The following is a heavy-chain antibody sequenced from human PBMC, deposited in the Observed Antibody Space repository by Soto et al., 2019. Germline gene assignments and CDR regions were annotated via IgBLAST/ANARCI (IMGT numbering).Heavy chain of an antibody. Sequence: QVQLVQSGAEVKKPGASVEVSCKASGYTFINYYLHWVRQAPAQGLEWMGMISPSDGATVYAQRFQGRVTVTRDTSTSTVYTTLSSLRSDDTAVYYCVREAPMSYVFDYWGQGALVTVSS. J-gene: IGHJ4*02. V-gene: IGHV1-46*01. CDR3: VREAPMSYVFDY. CDR1: GYTFINYY. CDR2: ISPSDGAT. D-gene: IGHD2-2*01.